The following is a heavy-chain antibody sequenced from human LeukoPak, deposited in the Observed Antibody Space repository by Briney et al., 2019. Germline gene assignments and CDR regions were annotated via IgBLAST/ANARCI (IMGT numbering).Heavy chain of an antibody. D-gene: IGHD4-17*01. J-gene: IGHJ6*02. CDR3: ATNGDYGSYYYYGMDV. Sequence: PSETLSLTCTVSGGSISIYYWSWIRQPPGRGLEWIGYIYYSGSTNYNPSLKSRVTISVDTSKNQFSLKLSPVAAADTAVYYCATNGDYGSYYYYGMDVWGQGTTVTVSS. V-gene: IGHV4-59*01. CDR2: IYYSGST. CDR1: GGSISIYY.